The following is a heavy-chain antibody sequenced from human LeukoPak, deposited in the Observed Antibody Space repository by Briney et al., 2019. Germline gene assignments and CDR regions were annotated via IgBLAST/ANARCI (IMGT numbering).Heavy chain of an antibody. D-gene: IGHD6-19*01. CDR1: GFTFTTYA. CDR2: IGGSGGST. CDR3: AKDTVAVAGTPEYFQH. V-gene: IGHV3-23*01. Sequence: GGSLRLSCAASGFTFTTYAMSWVRQAPGKGLEWVSSIGGSGGSTYYADSVKGRFTISRDNSKNTLYLQMNSLRAEDTAVYYCAKDTVAVAGTPEYFQHWGQGTLVTVSS. J-gene: IGHJ1*01.